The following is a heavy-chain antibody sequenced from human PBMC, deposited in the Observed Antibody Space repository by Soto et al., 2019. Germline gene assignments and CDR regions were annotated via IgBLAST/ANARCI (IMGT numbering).Heavy chain of an antibody. CDR1: GFPFNNAW. J-gene: IGHJ6*02. V-gene: IGHV3-15*07. Sequence: GGSLRLSCAASGFPFNNAWLNWVRQAPGKGLEWVGRVKSKADGGTTDYAAPVKGRFTISRDYSKNTLYLQMNSLKTEDTAVYYCTTMSYYYYYGMDVWGQGTTVTVSS. CDR2: VKSKADGGTT. CDR3: TTMSYYYYYGMDV.